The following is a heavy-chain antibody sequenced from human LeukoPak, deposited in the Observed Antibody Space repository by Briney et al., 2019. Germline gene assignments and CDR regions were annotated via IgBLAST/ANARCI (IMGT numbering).Heavy chain of an antibody. D-gene: IGHD2-21*02. J-gene: IGHJ4*02. CDR2: ISAYNGNT. V-gene: IGHV1-18*01. CDR3: ARSPLYCGGDCYWNY. Sequence: ASVKVSCKASGYTFTSHGISWVRQAPGQGLEWMGWISAYNGNTNYAQKLQGRVTMTTDTSTSTAYMELRSLRSDDTAVYYCARSPLYCGGDCYWNYWGQGTLVTVSS. CDR1: GYTFTSHG.